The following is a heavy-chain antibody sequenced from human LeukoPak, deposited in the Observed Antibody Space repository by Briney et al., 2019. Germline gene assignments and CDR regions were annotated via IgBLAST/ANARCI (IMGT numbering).Heavy chain of an antibody. D-gene: IGHD3-3*01. V-gene: IGHV4-39*01. CDR2: IYYSGST. CDR3: ARHITIFGVDSDI. CDR1: AGSISSSSYY. Sequence: PSETLSLTCTVSAGSISSSSYYWGWIRQPPGKGLEWIGSIYYSGSTYYNPSLKSRVTMSVDTSKNQFSLKLRSVTAADTAVYYCARHITIFGVDSDIWGQGTVVTVSS. J-gene: IGHJ3*02.